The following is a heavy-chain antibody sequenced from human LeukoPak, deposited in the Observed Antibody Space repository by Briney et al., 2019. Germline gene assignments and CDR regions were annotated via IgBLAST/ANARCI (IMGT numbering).Heavy chain of an antibody. J-gene: IGHJ6*02. Sequence: SETLSLNCTTYSGATSNYHWKWIPPPPGKGLEWIVNVHYSGSTMFNPSLKSRVPISVDTSNNQFSLKLSSVTAADTAVYYCACSMSSDWNYYNAMDVWGQGTTVTVSS. CDR3: ACSMSSDWNYYNAMDV. CDR1: SGATSNYH. CDR2: VHYSGST. D-gene: IGHD6-19*01. V-gene: IGHV4-59*12.